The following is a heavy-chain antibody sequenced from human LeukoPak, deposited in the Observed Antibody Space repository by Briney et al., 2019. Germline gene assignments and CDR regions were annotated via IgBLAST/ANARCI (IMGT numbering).Heavy chain of an antibody. V-gene: IGHV1-69*13. CDR1: GGTFSSYA. Sequence: GASVKVSCKASGGTFSSYAVNWVRQAPGQGLEWMGGIIPTFGTANYVQKFQGRVTITADESTSTAYMELSSLRSEDTAVYYCARVIDYGDYGFDYWGQGTLVAVSS. CDR2: IIPTFGTA. D-gene: IGHD4-17*01. J-gene: IGHJ4*02. CDR3: ARVIDYGDYGFDY.